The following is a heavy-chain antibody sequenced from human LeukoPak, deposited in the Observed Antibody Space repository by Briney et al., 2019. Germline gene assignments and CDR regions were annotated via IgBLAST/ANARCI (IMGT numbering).Heavy chain of an antibody. V-gene: IGHV1-18*01. D-gene: IGHD1-14*01. J-gene: IGHJ4*02. CDR2: ISAYNGNT. Sequence: GASVKVSCKASGYTFTSYGISWVRQAPGQGREWMGWISAYNGNTNYAQKLQGRVTMPTDTSTSTAYMELRSLRSDDTAVYYCARNRSRGKAFDYWGQGTLVTVSS. CDR1: GYTFTSYG. CDR3: ARNRSRGKAFDY.